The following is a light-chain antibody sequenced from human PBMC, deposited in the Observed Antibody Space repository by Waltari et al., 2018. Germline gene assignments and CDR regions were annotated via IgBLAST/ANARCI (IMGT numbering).Light chain of an antibody. J-gene: IGKJ5*01. CDR1: QGINTW. CDR2: QAS. V-gene: IGKV1-5*03. CDR3: QHHNSDPIT. Sequence: DSHMTQSPSTPSASVGDRVTISCRASQGINTWLAWYQERPGKVPNLVIYQASTLKSGAPSRFSCRGPGTRLAPTIRRLQPYNIATYYCQHHNSDPITFGQGTRLEIK.